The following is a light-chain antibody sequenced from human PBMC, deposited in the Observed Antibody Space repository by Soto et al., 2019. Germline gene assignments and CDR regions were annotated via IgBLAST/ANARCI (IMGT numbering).Light chain of an antibody. J-gene: IGKJ1*01. CDR3: QQYQIDWT. CDR1: QSLGSD. Sequence: EIVMTQSPGTLSLSPGDTATLSCRASQSLGSDLAWYQQKPGQAPRLLIFGASARPTGIPARISGSGSGTEFTLTISSLQPDDFATYYCQQYQIDWTFGQGTKVDIK. V-gene: IGKV3-15*01. CDR2: GAS.